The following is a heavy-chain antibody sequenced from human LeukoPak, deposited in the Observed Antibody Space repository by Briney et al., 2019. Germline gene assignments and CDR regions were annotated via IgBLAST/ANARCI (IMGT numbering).Heavy chain of an antibody. J-gene: IGHJ3*02. D-gene: IGHD1-1*01. CDR2: IIPIFGTA. Sequence: GASVKVSCKASGGTFISYAISWVRQAPGQGLEWMGGIIPIFGTANYAQKFQGRVTITADKSASTAYMELSSLRSEDTAVYYCARRDVNGAFDIGGQGTMGTVSA. CDR3: ARRDVNGAFDI. V-gene: IGHV1-69*06. CDR1: GGTFISYA.